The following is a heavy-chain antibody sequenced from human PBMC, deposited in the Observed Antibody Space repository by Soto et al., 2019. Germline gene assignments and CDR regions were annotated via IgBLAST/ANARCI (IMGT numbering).Heavy chain of an antibody. CDR2: IIPIFGTA. Sequence: QVQLVQSGAEVKKPGSSVKVSCKASGGTFSSYAISWVRQAPGQGLEWMGGIIPIFGTANYAQKFQGRVTLPADEATSTAYMELSSLRSEDTAVYYCARGLRAVRGVTIDYWGQGTLVTVSS. V-gene: IGHV1-69*12. CDR3: ARGLRAVRGVTIDY. CDR1: GGTFSSYA. D-gene: IGHD3-10*01. J-gene: IGHJ4*02.